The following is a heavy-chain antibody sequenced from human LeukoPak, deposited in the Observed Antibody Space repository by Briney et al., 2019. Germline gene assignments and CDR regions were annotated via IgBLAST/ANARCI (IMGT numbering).Heavy chain of an antibody. CDR2: ISAYNGNT. CDR3: AREIWGYCSSTSCYTGGHNWFDP. V-gene: IGHV1-18*01. Sequence: ASVKVSCKASGYTFTSYGISWVRQAPGQGLEWMGRISAYNGNTNYAQKLQGRVTMTTDTSTSTAYMELRSLRSDDTAVYYCAREIWGYCSSTSCYTGGHNWFDPWGQGTLVTVSS. J-gene: IGHJ5*02. CDR1: GYTFTSYG. D-gene: IGHD2-2*02.